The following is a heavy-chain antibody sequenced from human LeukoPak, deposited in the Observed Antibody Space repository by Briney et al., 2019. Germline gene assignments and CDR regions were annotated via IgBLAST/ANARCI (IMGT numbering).Heavy chain of an antibody. J-gene: IGHJ6*03. V-gene: IGHV4-4*09. D-gene: IGHD4-11*01. CDR1: GGSISSYY. CDR2: IYTSGST. CDR3: ARLQSYYYYMDV. Sequence: SETLSLTCTVSGGSISSYYWSWIRQPPGKGLEWIGYIYTSGSTNYNPSLKSQVTISVDTSKNQFSLKLSSVTAADTAVYYCARLQSYYYYMDVWGKGTTVTVSS.